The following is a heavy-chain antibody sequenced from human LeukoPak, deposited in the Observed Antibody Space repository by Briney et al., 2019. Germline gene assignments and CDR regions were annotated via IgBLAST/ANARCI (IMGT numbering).Heavy chain of an antibody. D-gene: IGHD3-22*01. V-gene: IGHV4-38-2*01. CDR2: MYHGGST. Sequence: SETLSLTCAVSGYSISSGHYWGWIRQPPGKGLEWIGTMYHGGSTFHNPSLKSRVTISIDTSKNQFSLKLSSVTAADTAVYYCARRNYYDSSGYFDYWGQGTLVTVSS. CDR3: ARRNYYDSSGYFDY. CDR1: GYSISSGHY. J-gene: IGHJ4*02.